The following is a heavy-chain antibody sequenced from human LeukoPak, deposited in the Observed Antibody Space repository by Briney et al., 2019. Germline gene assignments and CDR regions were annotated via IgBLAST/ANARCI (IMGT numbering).Heavy chain of an antibody. CDR1: GYTFTSYA. J-gene: IGHJ4*02. Sequence: ASVEVSCKAAGYTFTSYAMHWVRQAPGQRLEWMGWINAGNGNTKYSQKFQGRVTITRDTSASTAYMELSSLRSEDTAVYYCARKPYYHGSGSYFDYWGQGTLVTVSS. CDR3: ARKPYYHGSGSYFDY. D-gene: IGHD3-10*01. CDR2: INAGNGNT. V-gene: IGHV1-3*01.